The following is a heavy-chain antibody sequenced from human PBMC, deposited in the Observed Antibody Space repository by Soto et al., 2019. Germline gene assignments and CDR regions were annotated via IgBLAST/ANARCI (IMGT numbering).Heavy chain of an antibody. CDR1: GYTFTSYY. J-gene: IGHJ3*02. Sequence: QVQLVQSGAEVKKPGASVKVSCKASGYTFTSYYMHWVRQAPGQGLEWMGIINPSGGSTSYAQKFQGRVTMTRDTSTSTVYMELTSLRSEDTAVYYCSRVGNILIAYDAFVIWGQGTMVTVSS. D-gene: IGHD3-9*01. CDR3: SRVGNILIAYDAFVI. V-gene: IGHV1-46*03. CDR2: INPSGGST.